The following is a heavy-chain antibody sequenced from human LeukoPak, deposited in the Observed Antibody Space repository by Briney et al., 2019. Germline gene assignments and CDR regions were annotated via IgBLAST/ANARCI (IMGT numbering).Heavy chain of an antibody. CDR1: GFTFTDHY. J-gene: IGHJ4*02. D-gene: IGHD2/OR15-2a*01. Sequence: GGSLRLSCAASGFTFTDHYIHWVRQGPGQGLEWMGYIGPHSTFTSSPQEFQGRVTMTRDASMSTAYMELTRLTSDDTAVYYCVREGEGPLSKDFDYWGQGTLVTVSS. CDR2: IGPHSTFT. CDR3: VREGEGPLSKDFDY. V-gene: IGHV1-2*02.